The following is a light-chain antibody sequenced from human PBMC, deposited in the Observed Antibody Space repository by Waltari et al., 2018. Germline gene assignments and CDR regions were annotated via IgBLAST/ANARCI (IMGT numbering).Light chain of an antibody. CDR2: DVT. V-gene: IGLV2-14*03. J-gene: IGLJ3*02. CDR1: SSGVGGYAY. Sequence: QSALTQPASVSGSPGQAIPISCPVTSSGVGGYAYVSWYQHHPVKAPRLIIYDVTKRPSGVSDRFSGSKSGNTASLTISGLQAEDEGDYYCCSYTSSNTLRFGGGTKLTVL. CDR3: CSYTSSNTLR.